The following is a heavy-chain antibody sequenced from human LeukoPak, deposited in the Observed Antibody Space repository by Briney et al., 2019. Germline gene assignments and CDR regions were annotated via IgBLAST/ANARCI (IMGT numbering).Heavy chain of an antibody. V-gene: IGHV4-39*07. CDR2: IFYSGST. D-gene: IGHD3-22*01. CDR1: SGSISTSNYY. CDR3: ARDRSISVIAHAFHI. Sequence: SETLSLTCTVSSGSISTSNYYWGWVRQPPGKALEWIGNIFYSGSTYYSPSLKSRVTISLDTSRNQFSLKLSSVTAADTAVYYCARDRSISVIAHAFHIWGQGTMVTVSS. J-gene: IGHJ3*02.